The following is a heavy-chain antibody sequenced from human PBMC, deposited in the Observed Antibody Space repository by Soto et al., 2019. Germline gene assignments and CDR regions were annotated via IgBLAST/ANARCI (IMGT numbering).Heavy chain of an antibody. D-gene: IGHD2-2*01. Sequence: ASVKVSCKASGYTFTSYYMHWVRQAPGQGLEWMGIINPSGGSTSYAQKFQGRVTMTRDTSTSTVYMELSSLRSEDTAVYYCARDNPFRIVVVPAADGGTNGGPDYWGQGTLVTVSS. V-gene: IGHV1-46*03. CDR3: ARDNPFRIVVVPAADGGTNGGPDY. CDR1: GYTFTSYY. CDR2: INPSGGST. J-gene: IGHJ4*02.